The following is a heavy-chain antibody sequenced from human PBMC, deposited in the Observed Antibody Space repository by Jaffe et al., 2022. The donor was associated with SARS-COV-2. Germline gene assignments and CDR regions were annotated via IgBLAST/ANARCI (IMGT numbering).Heavy chain of an antibody. CDR2: IWYDGSNK. CDR1: GFTFSSYG. J-gene: IGHJ6*02. CDR3: ARGDPNPYYYYYGMDV. V-gene: IGHV3-33*01. D-gene: IGHD2-21*02. Sequence: QVQLVESGGGVVQPGRSLRLSCAASGFTFSSYGMHWVRQAPGKGLEWVAVIWYDGSNKYYADSVKGRFTISRDNSKNTLYLQMNSLRAEDTAVYYCARGDPNPYYYYYGMDVWGQGTTVTVSS.